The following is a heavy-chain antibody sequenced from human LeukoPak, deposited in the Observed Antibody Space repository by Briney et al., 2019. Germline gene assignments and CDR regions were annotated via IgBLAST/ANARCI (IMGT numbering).Heavy chain of an antibody. CDR1: GYTFTSYG. V-gene: IGHV1-69*13. Sequence: SVKVSCKASGYTFTSYGISWVRQAPGQGLEWMGGIIPIFGTANYAQKFQGRVTITADESTSTAYMELSSLRSEDTAVYYCASPSPKYYYDSSGVFDYWGQGTLVTVSS. J-gene: IGHJ4*02. D-gene: IGHD3-22*01. CDR3: ASPSPKYYYDSSGVFDY. CDR2: IIPIFGTA.